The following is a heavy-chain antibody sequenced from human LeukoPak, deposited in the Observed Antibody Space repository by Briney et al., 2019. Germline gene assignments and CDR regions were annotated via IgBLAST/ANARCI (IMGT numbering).Heavy chain of an antibody. V-gene: IGHV3-21*01. J-gene: IGHJ4*02. CDR2: FTSMSRTI. D-gene: IGHD6-13*01. CDR1: GFTFSSYS. Sequence: GGSLRLSCAASGFTFSSYSMNWVRQAPGKGLEWVSSFTSMSRTIYYADSVKGRFTISRDDAKESLYLQMNSLRAEDTAIYYCARQSSGIAATDKIDYWGQGVWSPSPQ. CDR3: ARQSSGIAATDKIDY.